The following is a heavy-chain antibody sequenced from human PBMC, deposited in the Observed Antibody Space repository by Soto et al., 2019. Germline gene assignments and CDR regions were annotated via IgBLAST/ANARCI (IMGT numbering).Heavy chain of an antibody. Sequence: SVKFSCQASGLTFSNSAVQWVRQSLGQRLEWMGLIVVGSGDPNLAHKFQDRFTLTRDMSTGTAYMELSSLRPEDTAVYHSAADVIAVAGDFDHWRQGTQVTVSS. CDR2: IVVGSGDP. CDR3: AADVIAVAGDFDH. V-gene: IGHV1-58*01. J-gene: IGHJ4*02. CDR1: GLTFSNSA. D-gene: IGHD6-19*01.